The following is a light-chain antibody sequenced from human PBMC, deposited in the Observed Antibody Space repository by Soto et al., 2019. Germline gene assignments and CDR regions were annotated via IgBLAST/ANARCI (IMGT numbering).Light chain of an antibody. V-gene: IGLV2-23*01. CDR1: SSDVGSYAL. Sequence: QSVLTQPASVSGSPGQSITISCTGTSSDVGSYALVSWYQQYPGKDPKLMILEGSKRPSGVSNRFSGSKSGNTASLTISGLQAEDEADYYCCSYAGSSGLVFGGGTKLTVL. CDR3: CSYAGSSGLV. J-gene: IGLJ3*02. CDR2: EGS.